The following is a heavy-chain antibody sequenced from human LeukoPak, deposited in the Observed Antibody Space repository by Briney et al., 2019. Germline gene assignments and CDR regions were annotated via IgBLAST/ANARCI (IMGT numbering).Heavy chain of an antibody. Sequence: PSETLSLTCTVSGGSISSYYWSWIRQPPGKGLEWIGEINHSGSTNYNPSLKSRVTISVDTSKNQFSLKLSSVTAADTAVYYCARDRRVDSSGYYANWGQGTLVTVSS. CDR2: INHSGST. D-gene: IGHD3-22*01. CDR3: ARDRRVDSSGYYAN. J-gene: IGHJ4*02. CDR1: GGSISSYY. V-gene: IGHV4-34*01.